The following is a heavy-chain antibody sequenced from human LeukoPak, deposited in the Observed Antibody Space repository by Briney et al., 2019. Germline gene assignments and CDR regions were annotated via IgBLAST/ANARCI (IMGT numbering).Heavy chain of an antibody. Sequence: GGSLRLSCTASGFTFSSYSMNWVRQAPGKGLGWVSSISSSTTYIYYADSVKGRFTISRDNAKSSLYLQMNSLRAEDTAVYYCARDLSGSYYGAFDIWGQGTMVTVSS. CDR2: ISSSTTYI. D-gene: IGHD1-26*01. J-gene: IGHJ3*02. V-gene: IGHV3-21*01. CDR1: GFTFSSYS. CDR3: ARDLSGSYYGAFDI.